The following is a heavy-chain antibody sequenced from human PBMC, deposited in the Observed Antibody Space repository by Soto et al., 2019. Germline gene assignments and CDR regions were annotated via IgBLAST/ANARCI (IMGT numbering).Heavy chain of an antibody. J-gene: IGHJ5*02. CDR3: ARDLGGWYWFDP. V-gene: IGHV4-59*01. CDR1: GGSISSYY. Sequence: QVQLQESGPRLVKPSETLSLTCTVSGGSISSYYWNWIRQPPGKGLQWIGYIYSSGSTMYNPSLKSRVTMSVDTSKNQFSLKLNSVTAVDTAVYYCARDLGGWYWFDPWGQGTLVTVSS. CDR2: IYSSGST. D-gene: IGHD6-19*01.